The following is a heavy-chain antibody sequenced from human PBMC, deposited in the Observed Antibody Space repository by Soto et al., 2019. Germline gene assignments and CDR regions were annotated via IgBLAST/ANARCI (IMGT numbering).Heavy chain of an antibody. CDR1: GYTFTTYG. CDR2: ISAYNGNT. J-gene: IGHJ3*01. Sequence: QVQLVQSGAEVKKPGASVKVSCKASGYTFTTYGISWIRQAPGQGLEWMGWISAYNGNTNYAQKFQGRVTMTTDTSASTVYTELRSLRSDDTAVYYWARVVGLITPDAFDVWGQGTMVTVSS. CDR3: ARVVGLITPDAFDV. D-gene: IGHD3-22*01. V-gene: IGHV1-18*01.